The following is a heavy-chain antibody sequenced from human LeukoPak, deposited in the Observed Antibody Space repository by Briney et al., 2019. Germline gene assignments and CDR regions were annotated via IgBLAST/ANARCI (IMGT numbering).Heavy chain of an antibody. CDR3: AIPTGCGSYCFGH. CDR2: IVPSNGYT. CDR1: GYSFTSYG. Sequence: GASVKVSCKASGYSFTSYGISWVRQAPAQGLEWMGWIVPSNGYTTYAQKFQGRVTMTTDTSTSTAYMELRSLRSDDTAVYHCAIPTGCGSYCFGHWGQGTLVTVSS. V-gene: IGHV1-18*01. J-gene: IGHJ4*02. D-gene: IGHD1-26*01.